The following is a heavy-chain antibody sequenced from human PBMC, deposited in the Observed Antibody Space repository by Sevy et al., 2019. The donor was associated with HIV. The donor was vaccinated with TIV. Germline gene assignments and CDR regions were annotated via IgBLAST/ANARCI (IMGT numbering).Heavy chain of an antibody. V-gene: IGHV3-23*01. CDR1: GFTFSGHA. D-gene: IGHD3-3*01. CDR3: ASWAGTGASEWYGPLDY. CDR2: ISGSGARS. J-gene: IGHJ4*02. Sequence: GGYLRLSCVVSGFTFSGHAMHWVRQVLGKGLQWVSGISGSGARSDYTEAVKGRFSISRDNSMNTLYLQMNSLAVEDTAVYFCASWAGTGASEWYGPLDYWGQGTLVTVSS.